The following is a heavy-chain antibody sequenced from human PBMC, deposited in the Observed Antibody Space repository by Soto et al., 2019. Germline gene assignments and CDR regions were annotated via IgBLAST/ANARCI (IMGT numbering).Heavy chain of an antibody. Sequence: GSLRLSCAASGFTFSSYDMHWVRQATGKGLEWVSAIGTAGDTYYPGSVKGRFTISRENAKNSLYLQMNSLRAGDTAVYYCARGGFLEWSHAFDSWGQGTMVTVSS. V-gene: IGHV3-13*01. D-gene: IGHD3-3*01. CDR1: GFTFSSYD. CDR3: ARGGFLEWSHAFDS. CDR2: IGTAGDT. J-gene: IGHJ3*02.